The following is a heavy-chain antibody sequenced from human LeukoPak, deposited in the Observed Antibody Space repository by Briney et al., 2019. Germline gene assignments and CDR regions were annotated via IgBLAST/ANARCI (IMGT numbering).Heavy chain of an antibody. CDR2: ISRSSDAI. J-gene: IGHJ4*02. CDR3: ARGDSYHYITLDY. D-gene: IGHD3-22*01. CDR1: GFNFSAYS. Sequence: GGSLRLSCAASGFNFSAYSMNWVRQAPGKGLEWVSYISRSSDAIYDADSVKGRFTISRDNAKNLLFLQMTSLGVQDTAIYYCARGDSYHYITLDYWGQGTLVTVSS. V-gene: IGHV3-48*01.